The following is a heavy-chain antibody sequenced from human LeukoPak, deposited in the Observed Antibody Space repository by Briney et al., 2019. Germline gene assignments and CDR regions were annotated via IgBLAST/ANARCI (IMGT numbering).Heavy chain of an antibody. J-gene: IGHJ3*02. Sequence: SETLSLTCTVSGGSISSYYWSWIRQPPGKGLEWIGYIYYSGSTNYNPSLKSRVTISVDTSKNQFSLKLSSVTAADTAVYYCARGGTTVVTPSLAFDIWGQGTMVTVSS. V-gene: IGHV4-59*01. D-gene: IGHD4-23*01. CDR3: ARGGTTVVTPSLAFDI. CDR2: IYYSGST. CDR1: GGSISSYY.